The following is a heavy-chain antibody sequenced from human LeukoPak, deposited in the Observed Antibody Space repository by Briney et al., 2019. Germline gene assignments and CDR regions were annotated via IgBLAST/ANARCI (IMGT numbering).Heavy chain of an antibody. CDR3: ASGAAVATLDY. CDR1: GFTFSDYY. V-gene: IGHV3-11*04. D-gene: IGHD6-25*01. J-gene: IGHJ4*02. CDR2: VSSGSSTI. Sequence: GGSLRLSCAASGFTFSDYYMSWIRQAPGKGLEWVSYVSSGSSTIYYADSVKGRFTVSRDNAKNSLYLQMNSLRAEDTAVYYCASGAAVATLDYWGQGTLVTVSS.